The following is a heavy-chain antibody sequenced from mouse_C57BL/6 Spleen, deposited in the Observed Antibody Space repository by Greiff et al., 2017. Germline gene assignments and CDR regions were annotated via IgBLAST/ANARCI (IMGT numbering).Heavy chain of an antibody. J-gene: IGHJ4*01. Sequence: VQLQQSGAELMKPGASVKLSCKATGYTFTGYWIEWVKQRPGHGLEWIGEILPGSGNTNYNEKFKGKATFTADTSSNTAYMQLSSLTTEDSAIYYCARWGFITTRRDYWGQGTSVTVSS. CDR3: ARWGFITTRRDY. CDR1: GYTFTGYW. V-gene: IGHV1-9*01. CDR2: ILPGSGNT. D-gene: IGHD1-1*01.